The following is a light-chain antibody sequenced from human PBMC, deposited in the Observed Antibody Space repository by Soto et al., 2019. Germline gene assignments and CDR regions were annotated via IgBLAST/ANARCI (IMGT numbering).Light chain of an antibody. CDR1: QSVSTS. J-gene: IGKJ4*01. Sequence: EVVMTQSPATLSVSPGERATLSCRASQSVSTSLAWYQQKPGRAPRLLIYGASTRATGIPARFSGSGSETEFTLTISSLQSEDFAVYYCQQYYNWPPLTFGGGTKVEIK. CDR3: QQYYNWPPLT. CDR2: GAS. V-gene: IGKV3-15*01.